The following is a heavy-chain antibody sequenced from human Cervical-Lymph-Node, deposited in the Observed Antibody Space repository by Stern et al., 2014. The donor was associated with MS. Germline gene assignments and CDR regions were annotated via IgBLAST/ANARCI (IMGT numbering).Heavy chain of an antibody. CDR1: GGTFSSYA. D-gene: IGHD2-15*01. CDR2: LIPTSGTA. CDR3: ASNLLGYCSGGTCYSDR. V-gene: IGHV1-69*01. Sequence: QMQLVQSGAEVKKPGSSVTVSCKASGGTFSSYAVNWVRQAPGQGLEWMGGLIPTSGTANYAQNFQGRVTVTAAESMSTVYMELSSLRSEDTAFYYCASNLLGYCSGGTCYSDRWGQGTLVTVSA. J-gene: IGHJ4*02.